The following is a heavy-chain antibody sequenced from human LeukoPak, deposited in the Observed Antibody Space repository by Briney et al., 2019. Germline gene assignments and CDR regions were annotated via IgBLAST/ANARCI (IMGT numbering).Heavy chain of an antibody. D-gene: IGHD3-16*01. J-gene: IGHJ4*02. CDR1: GFTFSSYG. Sequence: PGRSLRLSCAASGFTFSSYGMHWVRQAPGKGLEWVGRAVQTNSGGITEYAAPVKGRFTISRDDSTSTLYLQMSSLKTEDTGVYYCATGFTASTHDGYWGQGTLVTVSA. CDR2: AVQTNSGGIT. V-gene: IGHV3-15*04. CDR3: ATGFTASTHDGY.